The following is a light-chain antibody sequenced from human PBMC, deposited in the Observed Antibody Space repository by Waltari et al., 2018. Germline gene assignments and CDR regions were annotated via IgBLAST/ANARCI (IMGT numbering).Light chain of an antibody. CDR2: SHN. V-gene: IGLV1-44*01. CDR1: SSNIGSNT. CDR3: AAWDDSLNGVV. J-gene: IGLJ2*01. Sequence: QSVLTQPPSASGTPGQRVTISCSGSSSNIGSNTVNWYQQLPGTAPKLLIYSHNTRPLGGPDRFSCSKSGTSAALAISGLQSDDEADDYCAAWDDSLNGVVFGGGTKLTVL.